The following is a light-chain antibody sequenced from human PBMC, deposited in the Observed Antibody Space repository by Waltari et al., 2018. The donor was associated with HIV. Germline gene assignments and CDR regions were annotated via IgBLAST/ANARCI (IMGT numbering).Light chain of an antibody. CDR2: KDS. CDR1: KLGDKY. J-gene: IGLJ2*01. CDR3: QAWDSSTMV. V-gene: IGLV3-1*01. Sequence: SYELTQPPSVSVSPGQTASITCSGDKLGDKYACWYQQKPGQSPGLVIYKDSKRPSGIPERFSGSNSGNTATLTISGTQAMDEADYYCQAWDSSTMVFGGGTKLTVL.